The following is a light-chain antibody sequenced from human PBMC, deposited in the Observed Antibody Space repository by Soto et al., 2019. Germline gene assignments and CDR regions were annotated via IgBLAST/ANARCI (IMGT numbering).Light chain of an antibody. CDR1: QSVRSS. CDR3: QQRSNWPPEVT. J-gene: IGKJ3*01. V-gene: IGKV3-11*01. Sequence: EIVLTQSPDTLSLSPGERATLSCRASQSVRSSLAWYQQKPGQAPRLLIYDASNRATGIPARFSGSGSGTDFTLTSSILEPEDFAVYYCQQRSNWPPEVTFGPGTKVDIK. CDR2: DAS.